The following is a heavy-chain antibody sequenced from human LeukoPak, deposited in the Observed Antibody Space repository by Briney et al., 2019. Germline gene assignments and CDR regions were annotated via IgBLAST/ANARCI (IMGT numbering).Heavy chain of an antibody. CDR1: GYSFTGYY. D-gene: IGHD3-10*02. CDR2: INPNSGGT. CDR3: ASITMSGSEAYYMDV. J-gene: IGHJ6*03. V-gene: IGHV1-2*02. Sequence: GASVKVSCKASGYSFTGYYIHWVRQAPGQGLEWMGWINPNSGGTNYAQKFQGRVTMTRDTSISTAYMELSRLRSDDTAVYYCASITMSGSEAYYMDVWGKGTTVTVSS.